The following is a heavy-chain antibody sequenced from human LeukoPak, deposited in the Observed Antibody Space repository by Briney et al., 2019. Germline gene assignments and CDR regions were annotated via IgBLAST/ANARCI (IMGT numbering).Heavy chain of an antibody. CDR1: GFAFSSYG. Sequence: PGGPLRLSCAAPGFAFSSYGMHWVRQAPGKGLEWVAVISYDGSNKYYADSVKGRFTISRDNAENSLYLQMNSLRDEDTAVYYCARDVRWLRFVFDHWGQGIPVTVSS. CDR2: ISYDGSNK. CDR3: ARDVRWLRFVFDH. V-gene: IGHV3-30*03. D-gene: IGHD5-12*01. J-gene: IGHJ4*02.